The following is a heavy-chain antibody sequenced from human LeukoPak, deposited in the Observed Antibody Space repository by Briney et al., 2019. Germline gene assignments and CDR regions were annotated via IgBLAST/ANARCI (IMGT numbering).Heavy chain of an antibody. CDR1: GFTFSSYW. CDR2: IKQDGSEK. CDR3: AKGRALEVVAAFNY. J-gene: IGHJ4*02. V-gene: IGHV3-7*03. D-gene: IGHD2-15*01. Sequence: GGSLRLSCAASGFTFSSYWMSWVRQAPGKGLEWVANIKQDGSEKYYVDSVKGRFTISRDNSKNTLSLQMNTLRTDDTAVYYCAKGRALEVVAAFNYWGQGTVVTVSS.